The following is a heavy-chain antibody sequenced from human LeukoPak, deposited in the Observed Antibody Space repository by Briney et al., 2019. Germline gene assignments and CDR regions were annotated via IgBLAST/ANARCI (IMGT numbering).Heavy chain of an antibody. V-gene: IGHV1-18*01. D-gene: IGHD3-3*01. Sequence: ASVKVSCKASGYTFTSYGISWVRQAPGQGLEWMGWISAYNGNTNYAQKLQGRVTMTTDTSTSTAYMELRSLRSDDTAVYYCARGGLRFLEWLLGYFDYWGQGTLVTVSS. J-gene: IGHJ4*02. CDR3: ARGGLRFLEWLLGYFDY. CDR2: ISAYNGNT. CDR1: GYTFTSYG.